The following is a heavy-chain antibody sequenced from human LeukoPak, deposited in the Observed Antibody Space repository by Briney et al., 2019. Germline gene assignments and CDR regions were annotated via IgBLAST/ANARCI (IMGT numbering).Heavy chain of an antibody. J-gene: IGHJ5*02. V-gene: IGHV1-18*01. CDR3: ARDHSVWGSYNWFDP. D-gene: IGHD3-16*01. Sequence: ASVQGSCKASGYTFTSYGISWVRQAPAQGLEWMGWISAYNGNTNYAQKLQGRVTMTTDTSTSTAYMELRSLRSDDTAVYYCARDHSVWGSYNWFDPWGQGTLVTVSS. CDR2: ISAYNGNT. CDR1: GYTFTSYG.